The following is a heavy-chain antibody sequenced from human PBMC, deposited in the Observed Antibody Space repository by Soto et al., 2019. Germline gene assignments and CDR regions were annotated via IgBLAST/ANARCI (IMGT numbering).Heavy chain of an antibody. D-gene: IGHD2-15*01. CDR2: ISWNSGSI. J-gene: IGHJ4*02. CDR1: GFTFDDYA. Sequence: EVQLVESGGGLVQPGRSLRLSCAASGFTFDDYAMHWVRQAPGKGLEWVSGISWNSGSIGHADSVKGRFTISRDNAKNSLYLQMNSLRAEDTALYYCAKGAVVVAATPFDYWGQGTLVTVSS. V-gene: IGHV3-9*01. CDR3: AKGAVVVAATPFDY.